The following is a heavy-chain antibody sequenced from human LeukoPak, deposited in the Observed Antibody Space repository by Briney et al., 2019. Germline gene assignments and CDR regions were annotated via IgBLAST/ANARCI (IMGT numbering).Heavy chain of an antibody. J-gene: IGHJ4*02. CDR3: ARRSNAVWRRVGGLDY. CDR1: GGSFSGYY. CDR2: INHSGST. V-gene: IGHV4-34*01. Sequence: SETLSLTCAVYGGSFSGYYWSWIRQLPGKGLEWIGGINHSGSTNYNPSLKSRVTISVDTSKNQFSLKLSSVTAADTAVYYCARRSNAVWRRVGGLDYWGQGTLVTVSS. D-gene: IGHD1-26*01.